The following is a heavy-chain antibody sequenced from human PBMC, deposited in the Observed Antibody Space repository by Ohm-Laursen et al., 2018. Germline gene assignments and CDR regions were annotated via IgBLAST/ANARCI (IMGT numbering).Heavy chain of an antibody. CDR2: LSGSGDTT. Sequence: SLRLSCAASGFTFRWYAMSWVRQAPGKGLEWVSALSGSGDTTDYADSVEGRFTISRDNSKNTLYLQMNSLRAEDTAVYYCARDYTRDYGGKTYFDLWGRGTLVTVSS. CDR3: ARDYTRDYGGKTYFDL. V-gene: IGHV3-23*01. J-gene: IGHJ2*01. D-gene: IGHD4-23*01. CDR1: GFTFRWYA.